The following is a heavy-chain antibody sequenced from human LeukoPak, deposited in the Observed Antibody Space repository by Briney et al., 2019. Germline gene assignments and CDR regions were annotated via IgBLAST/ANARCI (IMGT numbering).Heavy chain of an antibody. D-gene: IGHD6-13*01. CDR1: GFTFSSYW. CDR2: IKEDGSEK. V-gene: IGHV3-7*01. J-gene: IGHJ6*03. Sequence: GGSLRLSCAASGFTFSSYWMSWVRQAPGKGLEWVANIKEDGSEKYYVDSVKGRLTISRDNAKNSLYLQMNSLRAEDTAVYYCARDYTAGTRSYYMDVWGKGTTVTVS. CDR3: ARDYTAGTRSYYMDV.